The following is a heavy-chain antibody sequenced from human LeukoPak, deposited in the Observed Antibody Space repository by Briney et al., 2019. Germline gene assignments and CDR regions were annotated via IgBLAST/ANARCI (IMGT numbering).Heavy chain of an antibody. J-gene: IGHJ6*03. D-gene: IGHD3-22*01. V-gene: IGHV4-39*07. CDR3: ARGSTYYYDSSGYYYAKYYYHYYYMDV. CDR2: IHYSGST. Sequence: SETLSLTCTVSGGSISSSSYYWGWIRQPPGKGLEWIGSIHYSGSTNYNPSLKSRVTISVDTSKNQFSLKLSSVTAADTAVYYCARGSTYYYDSSGYYYAKYYYHYYYMDVWGKGTTVTISS. CDR1: GGSISSSSYY.